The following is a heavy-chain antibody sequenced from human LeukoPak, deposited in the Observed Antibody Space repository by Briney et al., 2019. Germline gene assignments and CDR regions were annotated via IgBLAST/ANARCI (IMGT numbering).Heavy chain of an antibody. V-gene: IGHV3-30*03. CDR1: GFTFSGYS. Sequence: GGSLRLPCAASGFTFSGYSMNWVRQAPGKGLEWVALISYDGTNEYYADSVKGRFTISRDNSKNTLSLLMNSLRAADTALYYCARNRPPYSGRYSGYDYWGQGTLVTVSS. J-gene: IGHJ4*02. CDR3: ARNRPPYSGRYSGYDY. CDR2: ISYDGTNE. D-gene: IGHD1-26*01.